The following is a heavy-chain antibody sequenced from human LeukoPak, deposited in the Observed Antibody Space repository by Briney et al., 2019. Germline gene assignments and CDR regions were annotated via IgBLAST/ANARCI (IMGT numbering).Heavy chain of an antibody. CDR2: IYYSGST. CDR1: GGSISSYY. D-gene: IGHD3-22*01. Sequence: SETLSLTCTVSGGSISSYYRSWIRQPPGKGLEWIGYIYYSGSTNYNPSLKSRVTISVDTSKNQFSLKLSSVTAADTAVYYCARYSGDSSGYYYGGGWFDPWGQGTLVTVSS. V-gene: IGHV4-59*01. J-gene: IGHJ5*02. CDR3: ARYSGDSSGYYYGGGWFDP.